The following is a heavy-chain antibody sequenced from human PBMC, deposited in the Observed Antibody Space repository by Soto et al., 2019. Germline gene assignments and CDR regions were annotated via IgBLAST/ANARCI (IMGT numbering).Heavy chain of an antibody. J-gene: IGHJ4*02. Sequence: QVQLVQSGAEVKKPGSSVKVSCKASGGTFSSYTISWVRQAPGQGLECMGRIIPILGIANYAQKFQGRVTITADKSTSTAYMELSSLRSEDTAVYYCARAAPMKDYDSSGYSFDYWGQGTLVTVSS. CDR1: GGTFSSYT. CDR2: IIPILGIA. CDR3: ARAAPMKDYDSSGYSFDY. D-gene: IGHD3-22*01. V-gene: IGHV1-69*02.